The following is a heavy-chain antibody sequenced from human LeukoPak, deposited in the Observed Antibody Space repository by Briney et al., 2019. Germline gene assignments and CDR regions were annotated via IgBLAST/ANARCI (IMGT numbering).Heavy chain of an antibody. D-gene: IGHD3-10*01. CDR2: ISWDGGST. CDR1: GFTFDDYA. J-gene: IGHJ4*02. Sequence: GGSLRLSCAASGFTFDDYAMHWVRHAPGKGLEWVSLISWDGGSTYYADSVKGRFTISRDNSKNSLYLQMNSLRAEDTALYYCAKPGVTYYYGSGSYEGVYFDYWGQGTLVTVSS. CDR3: AKPGVTYYYGSGSYEGVYFDY. V-gene: IGHV3-43D*03.